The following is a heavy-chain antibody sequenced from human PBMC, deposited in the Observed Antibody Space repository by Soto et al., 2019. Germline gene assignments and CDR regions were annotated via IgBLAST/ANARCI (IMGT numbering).Heavy chain of an antibody. CDR2: FDPEDGET. J-gene: IGHJ4*02. D-gene: IGHD6-6*01. V-gene: IGHV1-24*01. CDR3: ATVSSIAAPPYY. CDR1: GYTLTELS. Sequence: ASVKVSCKVSGYTLTELSMHWVRQALGKGLEWMGGFDPEDGETIYAQKFQGRVTMTEDTSTDTAYMELSSLRSEDTAVYYCATVSSIAAPPYYWGQGNLVTVSS.